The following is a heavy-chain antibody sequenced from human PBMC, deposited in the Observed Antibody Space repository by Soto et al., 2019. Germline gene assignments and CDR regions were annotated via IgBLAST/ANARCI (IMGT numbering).Heavy chain of an antibody. Sequence: QVQLVQSGAEVKKPGASVKVSCKASGYTFTSYGISWVRQAPGQGLEWMGWIGPYNGNTHYAQKVQGRVTMTTDTSTSTAYMELRSLRSDDTAVYYCARAGYCGPGCYYYFDYWGQGTLVTVSS. J-gene: IGHJ4*02. CDR3: ARAGYCGPGCYYYFDY. V-gene: IGHV1-18*01. CDR2: IGPYNGNT. CDR1: GYTFTSYG. D-gene: IGHD2-21*02.